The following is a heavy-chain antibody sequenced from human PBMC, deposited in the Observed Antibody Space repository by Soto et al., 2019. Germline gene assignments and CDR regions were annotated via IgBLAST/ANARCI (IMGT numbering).Heavy chain of an antibody. V-gene: IGHV4-39*01. J-gene: IGHJ4*02. CDR3: ARHEWLQLWLVTEY. D-gene: IGHD5-18*01. CDR2: IYHSGNT. CDR1: GDSIVSSTNY. Sequence: PSETLSLTCTVSGDSIVSSTNYWGWILQPPGKGLEWIGTIYHSGNTYYNPTLKSRVAISVDMSKNQFSLRLNSATAADTAVYYCARHEWLQLWLVTEYWGQGALVTVSS.